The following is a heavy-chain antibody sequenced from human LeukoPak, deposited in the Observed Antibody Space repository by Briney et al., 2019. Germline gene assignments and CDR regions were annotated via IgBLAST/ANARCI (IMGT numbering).Heavy chain of an antibody. CDR1: GFNVSRNY. CDR2: IYSGGST. J-gene: IGHJ4*02. CDR3: AKDARRSSGWYFFDH. V-gene: IGHV3-66*01. Sequence: PGGSLRLSCAASGFNVSRNYMSWVRQAPRKGLEWVSVIYSGGSTYYADSVKGRFTISRDNSKNTLYLQMNSLRAEDAALYYCAKDARRSSGWYFFDHWGQGTLVTVSS. D-gene: IGHD6-19*01.